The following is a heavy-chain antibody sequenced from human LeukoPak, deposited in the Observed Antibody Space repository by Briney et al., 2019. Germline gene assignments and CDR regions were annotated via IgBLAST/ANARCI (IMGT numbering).Heavy chain of an antibody. J-gene: IGHJ4*02. Sequence: GGSLRLSCAASGFSFSTSPMSWVRQPPGKGLEWVSAMNNGPGATFYRDSVRGRFTISRDDSKSTLYLQMNSLRAEDTAVYCCAKTLWFGELSPTDVDYWGQGTLVTVSS. CDR2: MNNGPGAT. CDR3: AKTLWFGELSPTDVDY. CDR1: GFSFSTSP. V-gene: IGHV3-23*01. D-gene: IGHD3-10*01.